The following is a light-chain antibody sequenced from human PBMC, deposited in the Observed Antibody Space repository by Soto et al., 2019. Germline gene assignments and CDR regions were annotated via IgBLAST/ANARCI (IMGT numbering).Light chain of an antibody. J-gene: IGLJ1*01. Sequence: QSALTQPASVSGSPGQSITISCTGTSSDVGGYNYVSWYQQHPGKAPKLIIYDVSNRPSGVSNRFSGSKSANTASLTISGLQAEDEADYYCSSYTSSSTPYVFGTGTKLNVL. CDR2: DVS. CDR3: SSYTSSSTPYV. CDR1: SSDVGGYNY. V-gene: IGLV2-14*03.